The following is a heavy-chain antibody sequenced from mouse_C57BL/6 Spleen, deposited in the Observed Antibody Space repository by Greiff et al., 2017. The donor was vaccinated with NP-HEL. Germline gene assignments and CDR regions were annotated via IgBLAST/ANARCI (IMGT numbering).Heavy chain of an antibody. CDR1: GYAFSSYW. Sequence: VQLQQSGAELVKPGASVKISCKASGYAFSSYWMNWVKQRPGKGLEWIGQIYPGDGDTNYNGKFKGKATLTADKSSSTAYMQLSSLTSEDSAVYFCARRGSITTVVAPYYAMDYLGQGTSVTVSS. V-gene: IGHV1-80*01. J-gene: IGHJ4*01. D-gene: IGHD1-1*01. CDR3: ARRGSITTVVAPYYAMDY. CDR2: IYPGDGDT.